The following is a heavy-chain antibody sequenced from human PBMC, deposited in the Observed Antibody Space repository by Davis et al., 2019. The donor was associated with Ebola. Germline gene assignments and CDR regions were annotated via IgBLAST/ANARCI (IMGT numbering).Heavy chain of an antibody. D-gene: IGHD3-22*01. Sequence: GESLKISCKGSGYTFTSYWIGWVRQVPGKGLEWMGRIDPSDSYTNYSPSFQGHVTISADKSISTAYLQWSSLKASDTAMYYCARPEETYYYDSSGYSYWGQGTLVTVSS. J-gene: IGHJ4*02. CDR3: ARPEETYYYDSSGYSY. CDR1: GYTFTSYW. CDR2: IDPSDSYT. V-gene: IGHV5-10-1*01.